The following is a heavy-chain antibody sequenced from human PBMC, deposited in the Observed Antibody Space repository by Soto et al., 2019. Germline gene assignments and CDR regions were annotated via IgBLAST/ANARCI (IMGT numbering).Heavy chain of an antibody. CDR2: IYVTGAV. CDR3: ARLRVATNNYKWFDP. V-gene: IGHV4-31*03. D-gene: IGHD5-12*01. Sequence: SETLSLTCSVSGAALNSGNYYWSWIRQVPGKGLEWIGHIYVTGAVDYNPSLRDRITISQDTSERQFSLNLRLATAADTAVYYCARLRVATNNYKWFDPWGQGTLVTVSS. CDR1: GAALNSGNYY. J-gene: IGHJ5*02.